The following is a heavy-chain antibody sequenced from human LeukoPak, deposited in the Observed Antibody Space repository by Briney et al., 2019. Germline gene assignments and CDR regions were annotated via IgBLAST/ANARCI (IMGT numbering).Heavy chain of an antibody. Sequence: PGGSLRLSCAASGFTCSSYGMHWVRQAPGKGLEWVAFIRYDGSNKYYADSVKGRFTISRGNSKNTLYLQMNSLRAEDTAVYYCAKDRYGVNYFDYWGQGTLVTVSS. D-gene: IGHD3-3*01. CDR1: GFTCSSYG. V-gene: IGHV3-30*02. CDR2: IRYDGSNK. CDR3: AKDRYGVNYFDY. J-gene: IGHJ4*02.